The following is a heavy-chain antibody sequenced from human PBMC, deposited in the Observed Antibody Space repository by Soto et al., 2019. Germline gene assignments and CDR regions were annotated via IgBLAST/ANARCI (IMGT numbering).Heavy chain of an antibody. V-gene: IGHV3-23*01. CDR1: GLTFSSYA. CDR2: ISGSGGST. D-gene: IGHD6-6*01. CDR3: AKCIAARSTSMDV. J-gene: IGHJ6*02. Sequence: EVPLLESGGGLVQPGGSLRLSCAASGLTFSSYAMSWVRQAPGKGLEWVSAISGSGGSTYYADSVKGRFTISRDNSKNTLYRQMNSLRAEDTAVYYCAKCIAARSTSMDVWGQGTTVTVSS.